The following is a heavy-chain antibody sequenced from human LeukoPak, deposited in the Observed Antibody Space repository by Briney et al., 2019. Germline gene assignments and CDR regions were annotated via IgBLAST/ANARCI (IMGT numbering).Heavy chain of an antibody. J-gene: IGHJ4*02. Sequence: SETLSLTCTVSGVSISSSNSYWGWIRQPPGKGLEWIGSIYYSGNTYYNASLKSQVSISIDTSKNQFSLRLTSVTAADTAVYYCARRRRITMVRGAIIGWGQGTLVTVSS. D-gene: IGHD3-10*01. CDR3: ARRRRITMVRGAIIG. CDR1: GVSISSSNSY. CDR2: IYYSGNT. V-gene: IGHV4-39*01.